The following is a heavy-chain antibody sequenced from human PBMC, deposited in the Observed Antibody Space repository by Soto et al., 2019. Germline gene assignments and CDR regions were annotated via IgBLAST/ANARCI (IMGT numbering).Heavy chain of an antibody. CDR1: GGSISSSSYY. CDR3: ARREHIVAVTAIHDPFDI. CDR2: IYYSGST. Sequence: KASETLSLTCTVSGGSISSSSYYWGWIRQPPGKGLEWIGSIYYSGSTYYNPSLKSRVTISVDTSKNQFSLKLSSVTAADTAVYYCARREHIVAVTAIHDPFDIWGQGTMVTVSS. J-gene: IGHJ3*02. V-gene: IGHV4-39*01. D-gene: IGHD2-21*02.